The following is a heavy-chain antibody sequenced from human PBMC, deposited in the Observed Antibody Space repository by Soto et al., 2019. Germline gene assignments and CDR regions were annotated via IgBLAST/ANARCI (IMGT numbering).Heavy chain of an antibody. D-gene: IGHD3-3*01. CDR2: IYYSGST. CDR3: ASSGEFWSGHMDV. J-gene: IGHJ6*02. CDR1: EGTIVDVGYC. V-gene: IGHV4-31*03. Sequence: TVAEGTIVDVGYCWSRIHQHPGKGLEWIGYIYYSGSTYYNPSLKSRVTISVDTSKNQFSLKLSSVTAADTAVYYCASSGEFWSGHMDVWGQGTTVTVSS.